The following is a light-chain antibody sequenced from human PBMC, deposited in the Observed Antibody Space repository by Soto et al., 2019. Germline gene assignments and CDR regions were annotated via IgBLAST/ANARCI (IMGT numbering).Light chain of an antibody. CDR2: AFD. Sequence: NFMLTQPHSVSDSPGQTVTISCTRNSGSIASNYVQWYQQRPGSAPATVIYAFDQRPSGVPGRFSGSVDRSSNSASLTISGLRTEDEADYYCQSYDGNNGVVLGGGTKVTVL. V-gene: IGLV6-57*04. CDR3: QSYDGNNGVV. CDR1: SGSIASNY. J-gene: IGLJ2*01.